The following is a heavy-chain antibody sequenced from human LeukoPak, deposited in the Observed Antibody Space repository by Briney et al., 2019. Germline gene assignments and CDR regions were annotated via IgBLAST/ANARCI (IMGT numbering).Heavy chain of an antibody. CDR3: VKSPHASSSYFDY. V-gene: IGHV3-64D*09. D-gene: IGHD6-19*01. CDR2: INSNGDIT. Sequence: SGGSLRLSCSASGFPFSSFAMHWVRQAPGKGLEYVSAINSNGDITDYADSVKGRFTISRDSYKNTLYLHMSSLRAEETAVYYCVKSPHASSSYFDYWGQGTLVTVSS. CDR1: GFPFSSFA. J-gene: IGHJ4*02.